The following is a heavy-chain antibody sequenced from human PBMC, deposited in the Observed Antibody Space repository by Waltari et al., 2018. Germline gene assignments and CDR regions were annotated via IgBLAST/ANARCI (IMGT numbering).Heavy chain of an antibody. V-gene: IGHV4-34*01. CDR2: INHSGST. Sequence: QVQLQQWGAGLLKPSETLSLTCAVYGGSFSGYYWSWIRQPPGKGLEWIGEINHSGSTNYNPSLKSRVTISVDTSKNQFSLKLSSVTAADTAVYYCARRARLRLVMAKVWFDPWGQGTLVTVSS. J-gene: IGHJ5*02. CDR3: ARRARLRLVMAKVWFDP. CDR1: GGSFSGYY. D-gene: IGHD3-9*01.